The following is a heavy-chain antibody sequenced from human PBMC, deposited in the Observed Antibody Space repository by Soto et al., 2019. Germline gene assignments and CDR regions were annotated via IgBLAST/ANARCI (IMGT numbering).Heavy chain of an antibody. CDR3: ASHEGWIWPDP. CDR2: ILHDGNT. V-gene: IGHV4-4*02. J-gene: IGHJ5*02. CDR1: GASIGSGGW. Sequence: SETLSLTCAVSGASIGSGGWWSWVRQPPGKGLEWIAEILHDGNTNYSPSLKSRVTISADKSQNQFSLNVYSVTAADTAVYYCASHEGWIWPDPWGEGTPVTVS. D-gene: IGHD2-2*03.